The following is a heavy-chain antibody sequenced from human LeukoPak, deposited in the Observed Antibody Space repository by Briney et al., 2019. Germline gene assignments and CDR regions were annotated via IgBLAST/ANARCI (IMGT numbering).Heavy chain of an antibody. J-gene: IGHJ6*02. Sequence: GGSLRLSCAASGFTFSSYWMSWVRQAPGKGLEWVSNIMQDGSEKYYVDSVKGRFTISRDNAKNSLYLQMNSLRAEDTAVYYCARDGLGGGSYFAGYYYYGMDVWGQGTTVTVSS. D-gene: IGHD1-26*01. CDR3: ARDGLGGGSYFAGYYYYGMDV. CDR2: IMQDGSEK. V-gene: IGHV3-7*01. CDR1: GFTFSSYW.